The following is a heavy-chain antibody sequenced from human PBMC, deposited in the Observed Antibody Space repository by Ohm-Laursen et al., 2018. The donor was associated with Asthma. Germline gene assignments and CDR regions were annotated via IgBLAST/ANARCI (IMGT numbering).Heavy chain of an antibody. Sequence: SETLSLTCTVSGDSISSGNNYWSWIRQPPGKGLEWIGEINHSGSTNYNPSLKSRVTISVDTSKNQFSLKLSSVTAADTAVYYCARATYYYDSSGYYLDLFDYWGQGTLVNVSS. CDR1: GDSISSGNNY. V-gene: IGHV4-39*07. CDR3: ARATYYYDSSGYYLDLFDY. D-gene: IGHD3-22*01. J-gene: IGHJ4*02. CDR2: INHSGST.